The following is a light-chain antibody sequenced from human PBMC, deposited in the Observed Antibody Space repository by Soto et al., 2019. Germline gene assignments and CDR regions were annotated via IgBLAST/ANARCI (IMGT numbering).Light chain of an antibody. Sequence: QSPSTRSASVGDRVTITCRASQSISSWLAWYQQKPGKAPRLLIYDASSLESWVPSRFSGSGSGTEFTLTISSLQSEDFATYYCQQYKSFWTFGQGTKV. CDR2: DAS. CDR3: QQYKSFWT. J-gene: IGKJ1*01. V-gene: IGKV1-5*01. CDR1: QSISSW.